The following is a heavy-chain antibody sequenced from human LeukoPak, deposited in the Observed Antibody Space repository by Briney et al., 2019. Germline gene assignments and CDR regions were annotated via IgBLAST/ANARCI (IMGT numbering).Heavy chain of an antibody. J-gene: IGHJ3*02. CDR2: ISYSGST. D-gene: IGHD5-18*01. V-gene: IGHV4-39*01. CDR1: GGSIRDSSDY. CDR3: VRHPRGGYSNGFDGFDI. Sequence: SETLSLTCTVSGGSIRDSSDYGGWIRQPPGKGLEWIGSISYSGSTHYNPSLKSRVTISVDTSKNQFSLKLISVTAADTAVYYCVRHPRGGYSNGFDGFDIWGQGTMVTVSS.